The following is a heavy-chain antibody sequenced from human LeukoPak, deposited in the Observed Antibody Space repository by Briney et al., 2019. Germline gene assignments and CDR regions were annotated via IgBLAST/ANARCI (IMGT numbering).Heavy chain of an antibody. D-gene: IGHD2-2*01. Sequence: PSETLSLTCAVYGGSFSGYYWSWIRPPPGKGLEWIGEINHSGSTNYNPSLKSRVTISVDTSKNQFSLKLSSVTAADTAVYYCARLPLRYCSSTSCPDYWGQGTLVTVSS. CDR2: INHSGST. CDR1: GGSFSGYY. CDR3: ARLPLRYCSSTSCPDY. V-gene: IGHV4-34*01. J-gene: IGHJ4*02.